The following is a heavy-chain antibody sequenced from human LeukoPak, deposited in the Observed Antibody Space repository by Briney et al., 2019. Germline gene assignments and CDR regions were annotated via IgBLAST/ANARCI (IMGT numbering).Heavy chain of an antibody. V-gene: IGHV1-2*02. CDR1: GYTFTGYY. CDR3: ARGLLGSDSSGLDY. J-gene: IGHJ4*02. CDR2: INPEAGGT. D-gene: IGHD3-22*01. Sequence: GASVKVSCKASGYTFTGYYMNWVRQAPGQSLEWMGWINPEAGGTNYAQRFQGRVTMTRDTSISTAYMELSRLRSDDTAVYYCARGLLGSDSSGLDYWGQGTLVTVSS.